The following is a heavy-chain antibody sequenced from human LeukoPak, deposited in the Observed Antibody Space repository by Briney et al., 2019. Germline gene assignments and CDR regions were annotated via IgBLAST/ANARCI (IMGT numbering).Heavy chain of an antibody. V-gene: IGHV3-23*01. CDR3: ARGRSGNYYYDSSDY. CDR1: GFTFSSYG. D-gene: IGHD3-22*01. CDR2: ISGSGSST. J-gene: IGHJ4*02. Sequence: TGGSLRLSCAASGFTFSSYGMSWVRQAPGKGLEWDSAISGSGSSTYYAASVKGRFTISRDNSKNTLYLQMNSLRAEDTAVYYCARGRSGNYYYDSSDYWGQGTLVTVSS.